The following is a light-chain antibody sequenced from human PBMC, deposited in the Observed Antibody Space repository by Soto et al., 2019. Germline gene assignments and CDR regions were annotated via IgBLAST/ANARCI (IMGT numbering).Light chain of an antibody. J-gene: IGKJ4*01. Sequence: DIQMTQSPSSLSASVGDRVTITCRASQGISSYLAWYQQKPGKVPELLIYAASTLPSGVPSRFSGSGSGTAFTITISSLQPEDVATYYCQKYNHAPTFGGGTKVEIK. CDR3: QKYNHAPT. CDR1: QGISSY. CDR2: AAS. V-gene: IGKV1-27*01.